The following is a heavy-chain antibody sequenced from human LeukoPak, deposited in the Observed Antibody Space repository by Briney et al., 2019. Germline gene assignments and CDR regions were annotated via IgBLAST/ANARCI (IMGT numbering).Heavy chain of an antibody. Sequence: PSETPSLTCTVSGDSISSGGYYWTWIRQPPGKGLEWIGYVHHSGSSFYNPSLKSRVTMSVDRSKNQFSLKLTSVTAADTAVYYCARDGHGFNGGGGFWGQGTLVTVSS. D-gene: IGHD6-25*01. CDR3: ARDGHGFNGGGGF. V-gene: IGHV4-30-2*01. CDR1: GDSISSGGYY. J-gene: IGHJ4*02. CDR2: VHHSGSS.